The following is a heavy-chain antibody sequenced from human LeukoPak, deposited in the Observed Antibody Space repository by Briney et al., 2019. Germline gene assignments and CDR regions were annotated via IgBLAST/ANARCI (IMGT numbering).Heavy chain of an antibody. V-gene: IGHV4-30-4*01. CDR1: GGSISSGDYY. CDR2: IYYSGST. CDR3: ARDRRGGYYVSGSYYRGPMGWFDP. Sequence: SQTLSLTCTVSGGSISSGDYYWNWIRQPPGKGLEWIGYIYYSGSTYYNPSLKSRVAISVDTSKNQFSLKLSSVTAADTAVYYCARDRRGGYYVSGSYYRGPMGWFDPWGQGTLVTVSS. D-gene: IGHD3-10*01. J-gene: IGHJ5*02.